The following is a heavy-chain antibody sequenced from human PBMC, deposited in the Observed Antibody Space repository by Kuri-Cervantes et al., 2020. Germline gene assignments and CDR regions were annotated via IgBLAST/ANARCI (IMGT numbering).Heavy chain of an antibody. V-gene: IGHV4-59*01. D-gene: IGHD2-21*02. J-gene: IGHJ4*02. CDR1: GGSINGYY. CDR3: ARDVVGGDCLDC. Sequence: SETLSLTCTVSGGSINGYYWSWIRQSPGKGLEWIGYIYYGGDTKYNPSLKSRVTISLSTSKNQFSLKLTSMTAADTALYYCARDVVGGDCLDCWGQGTLVTVSS. CDR2: IYYGGDT.